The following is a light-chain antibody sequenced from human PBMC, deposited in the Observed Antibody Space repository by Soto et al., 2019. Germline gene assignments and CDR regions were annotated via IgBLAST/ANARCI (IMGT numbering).Light chain of an antibody. V-gene: IGKV1-5*01. CDR1: QTISSW. J-gene: IGKJ4*01. CDR2: AAS. CDR3: QQLRMYPST. Sequence: DIQMTQSPSTLSGSVGDRVTITCRASQTISSWLAWYQQKPGKAPKLLIYAASTLYGGVPSRFSGSGSGTDFALTITSLQAEDFATYYCQQLRMYPSTFGGGTKVEIK.